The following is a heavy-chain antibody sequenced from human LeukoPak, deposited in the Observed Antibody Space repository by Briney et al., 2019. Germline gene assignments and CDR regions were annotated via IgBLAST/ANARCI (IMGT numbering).Heavy chain of an antibody. CDR3: ARYYDILTGLAWFDY. CDR2: IYYSGST. V-gene: IGHV4-59*08. Sequence: SETLSLTCTVSGGSISSYYWSWIRQPPGKGLEWIGYIYYSGSTNYNPSLKSRVTISVDTSKNQFSLKLSSVTAADTAVYYCARYYDILTGLAWFDYWGQGTLVTVSS. J-gene: IGHJ4*02. CDR1: GGSISSYY. D-gene: IGHD3-9*01.